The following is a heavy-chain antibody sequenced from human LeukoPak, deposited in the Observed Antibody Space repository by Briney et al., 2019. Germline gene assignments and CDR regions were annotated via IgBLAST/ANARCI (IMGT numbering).Heavy chain of an antibody. V-gene: IGHV4-4*07. D-gene: IGHD3-3*01. CDR2: IYTTGST. CDR1: GGSMNSYY. CDR3: ARVNFGVVTFDYYYYMDV. Sequence: SETLSLTCTVSGGSMNSYYWSWIRQPAGKGLEWIGRIYTTGSTKYNPSLKSRVTMSVDTSKNQFSLKVTSVTAADTALYYCARVNFGVVTFDYYYYMDVWGKGTTVTVSS. J-gene: IGHJ6*03.